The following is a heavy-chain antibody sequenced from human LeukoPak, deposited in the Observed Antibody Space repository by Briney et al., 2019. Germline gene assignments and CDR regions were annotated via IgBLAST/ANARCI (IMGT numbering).Heavy chain of an antibody. CDR1: GFTFSDYY. CDR3: ARGKRRFDY. V-gene: IGHV3-11*01. J-gene: IGHJ4*02. Sequence: GGSLRLSCAASGFTFSDYYMSWIRQAPGKGLEWVSYISSSGFSTYYPGSVKGRFTISRDNARNSLYLQMNSLAPEDTALYYCARGKRRFDYWGQGTLVSVSS. CDR2: ISSSGFST.